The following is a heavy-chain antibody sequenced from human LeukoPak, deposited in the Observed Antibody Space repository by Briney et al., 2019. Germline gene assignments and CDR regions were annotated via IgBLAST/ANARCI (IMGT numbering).Heavy chain of an antibody. CDR3: AREGSDSSGYYRFDP. CDR2: INPSGGST. Sequence: ASVKVSCKASGYTFTSYYMHWVRQAPGQGLEWMGIINPSGGSTSHAQQFQGRVTMTKDTSTSTVYMELSSLRSEDTAVYYGAREGSDSSGYYRFDPWGQGTLVTVSS. D-gene: IGHD3-22*01. J-gene: IGHJ5*02. V-gene: IGHV1-46*03. CDR1: GYTFTSYY.